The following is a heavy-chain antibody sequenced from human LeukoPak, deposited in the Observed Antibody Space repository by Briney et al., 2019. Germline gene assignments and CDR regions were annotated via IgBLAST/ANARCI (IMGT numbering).Heavy chain of an antibody. V-gene: IGHV1-18*04. D-gene: IGHD3-10*01. CDR2: ISAYNGNT. Sequence: GASVKVSCKASGYTFTGYYMHWVRQAPGQGLEWMGWISAYNGNTNYAQKLQGRDTMTTDTSTRTAYMELRRLRSDDTAVYYCARGASWFGELLGTSNGENWFDPWGQGTLVTVSS. CDR3: ARGASWFGELLGTSNGENWFDP. J-gene: IGHJ5*02. CDR1: GYTFTGYY.